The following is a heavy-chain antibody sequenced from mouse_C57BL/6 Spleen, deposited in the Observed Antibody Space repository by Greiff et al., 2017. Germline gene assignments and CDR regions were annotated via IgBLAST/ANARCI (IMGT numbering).Heavy chain of an antibody. D-gene: IGHD1-1*01. CDR1: GFNIKDDY. V-gene: IGHV14-4*01. J-gene: IGHJ2*01. CDR2: IDPENGDT. Sequence: EVKLMESGAELVRPGASVTLSCTASGFNIKDDYLHWVKQRPEQGLEWIGWIDPENGDTEYASTFQGKAPITAATSSHTAYLQLSSLTSEDTAVYYSTTKVAPGYCDYWGQGTTLTVAS. CDR3: TTKVAPGYCDY.